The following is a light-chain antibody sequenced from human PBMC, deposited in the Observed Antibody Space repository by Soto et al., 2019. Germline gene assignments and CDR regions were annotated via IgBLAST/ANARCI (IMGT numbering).Light chain of an antibody. CDR2: GAS. CDR1: QSVSSN. CDR3: QQYNNRPPWT. Sequence: EIVMTQSPATLSVSPGERATLSCRASQSVSSNLAWYQQKPGQAPRLLIYGASTRATGIPARFSGSGSGTEVTLTISSLQSEDFAVYYCQQYNNRPPWTFGQGTKVVIK. V-gene: IGKV3-15*01. J-gene: IGKJ1*01.